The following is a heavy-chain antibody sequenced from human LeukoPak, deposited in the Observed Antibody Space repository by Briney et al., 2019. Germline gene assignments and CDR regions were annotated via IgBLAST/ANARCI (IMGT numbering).Heavy chain of an antibody. CDR3: ARALYVGWFDP. Sequence: SETLSLTCAVYGGSFSGYYWSWHRQPPGKGLEWIGEINHSGSTNYNPSLKSRVTISVDTSKNQFSLKLSSVTAADTAVYYCARALYVGWFDPWGQGTLVTVSS. CDR1: GGSFSGYY. D-gene: IGHD3-16*01. V-gene: IGHV4-34*01. J-gene: IGHJ5*02. CDR2: INHSGST.